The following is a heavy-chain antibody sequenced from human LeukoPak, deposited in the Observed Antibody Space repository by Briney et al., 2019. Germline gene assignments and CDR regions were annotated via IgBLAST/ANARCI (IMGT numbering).Heavy chain of an antibody. CDR2: IYHSGST. CDR3: VVVAPLGWFDP. CDR1: GGSISSGGYS. Sequence: SETLSLTCAVSGGSISSGGYSWSWIRQPPGKGLEWIGYIYHSGSTYYNPSLKSRVTISVDRSKNQFSLKLSSVTAADTAVYYCVVVAPLGWFDPWGQGTPVTVSS. J-gene: IGHJ5*02. V-gene: IGHV4-30-2*01. D-gene: IGHD2-15*01.